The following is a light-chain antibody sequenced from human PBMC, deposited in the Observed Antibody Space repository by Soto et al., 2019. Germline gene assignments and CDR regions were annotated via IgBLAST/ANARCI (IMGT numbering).Light chain of an antibody. J-gene: IGKJ1*01. CDR2: GAS. V-gene: IGKV3-15*01. CDR3: QQYNNWPQT. Sequence: EIVMTQSPATLSVSTGERATLSCRASQSVSSNLAWYQQKPGQAPRLLIYGASTSATGIPARFSGSESGTEFTLTISSLQSEDFAVYYCQQYNNWPQTFGQGTKVEIK. CDR1: QSVSSN.